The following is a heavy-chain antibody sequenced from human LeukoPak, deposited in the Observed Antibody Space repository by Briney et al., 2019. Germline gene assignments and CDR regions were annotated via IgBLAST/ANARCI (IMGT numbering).Heavy chain of an antibody. J-gene: IGHJ5*02. CDR3: ARHGYCSSTSCYKNWFDP. D-gene: IGHD2-2*02. V-gene: IGHV4-39*01. CDR1: GGSISSSSYY. Sequence: SETLSLTCTVSGGSISSSSYYWGWIRRPPGKGLEWLGSIYYSGSTYYNPSLKSRVTISVDTSKNQFSLKLGSVTAADTAVYYCARHGYCSSTSCYKNWFDPWGQGTLVTVSS. CDR2: IYYSGST.